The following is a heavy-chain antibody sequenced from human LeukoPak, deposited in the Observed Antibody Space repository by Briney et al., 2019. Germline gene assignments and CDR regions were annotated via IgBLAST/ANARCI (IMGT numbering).Heavy chain of an antibody. V-gene: IGHV3-30*18. D-gene: IGHD3-10*01. Sequence: GGSLRLSCAASGFTFSSYGMHWVRQAPGKGLEWVAVISYDGSNKYYADSGKGRFTISRDNSKNTLYLQMNSLRAEDTAVYYCAKVGNGSGSYYADYWGQGTLVTVSS. CDR2: ISYDGSNK. CDR3: AKVGNGSGSYYADY. CDR1: GFTFSSYG. J-gene: IGHJ4*02.